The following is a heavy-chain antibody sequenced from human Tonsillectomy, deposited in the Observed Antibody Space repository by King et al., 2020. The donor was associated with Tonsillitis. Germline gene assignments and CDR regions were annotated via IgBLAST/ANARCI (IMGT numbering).Heavy chain of an antibody. CDR3: VKSYGGNSHGLDY. CDR2: ISYDGNTK. J-gene: IGHJ4*02. CDR1: RFTFSSYG. V-gene: IGHV3-30*18. D-gene: IGHD4-23*01. Sequence: VQLVESGGGVVQPGRSLRLSCAASRFTFSSYGMHWVRQAPGKGLEGVAVISYDGNTKYYADSVKGRCTISRDNSKNTLYLQLNSLRAEDTTVYYCVKSYGGNSHGLDYWGQGTLVTVSS.